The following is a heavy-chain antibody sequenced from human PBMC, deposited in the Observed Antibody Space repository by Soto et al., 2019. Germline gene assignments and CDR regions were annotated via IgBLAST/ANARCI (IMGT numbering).Heavy chain of an antibody. CDR3: ARDLGSGWYYDY. Sequence: PGGSLRLSCAASGFTFSSYSMNWVRQAPGKGLEWVSYISSSGSTIYYADSVKGRFTISRDNAKNSLYLQMNSLRAEDTAVYYCARDLGSGWYYDYWGQGTLVTVSS. CDR2: ISSSGSTI. J-gene: IGHJ4*02. D-gene: IGHD6-19*01. CDR1: GFTFSSYS. V-gene: IGHV3-48*04.